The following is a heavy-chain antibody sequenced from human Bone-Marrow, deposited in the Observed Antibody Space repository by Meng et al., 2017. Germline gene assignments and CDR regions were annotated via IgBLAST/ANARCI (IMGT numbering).Heavy chain of an antibody. CDR3: ESGTTVVTPLGRDLYYFDY. Sequence: GESLKISWAASGCTASSNYMSWVRQAPGKGLEWVAVIYSGGSTYYADSVKGRFTISRDNSKNTLYLQMNSLRAENTAVYYCESGTTVVTPLGRDLYYFDYWGQGTLVTVSS. CDR1: GCTASSNY. CDR2: IYSGGST. V-gene: IGHV3-66*02. D-gene: IGHD4-23*01. J-gene: IGHJ4*02.